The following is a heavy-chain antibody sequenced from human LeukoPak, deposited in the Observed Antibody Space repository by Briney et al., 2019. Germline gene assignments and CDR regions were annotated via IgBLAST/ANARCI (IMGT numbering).Heavy chain of an antibody. D-gene: IGHD1-26*01. CDR3: ARHGGSYSFDS. J-gene: IGHJ4*02. Sequence: SETLSLTCTVSGGSISLYYWSWIRQPPGKGLEWIGFIYNSGSTNYNPSLKSRVTVSVDTSKNQFSLKLSSVTAADTAVYYCARHGGSYSFDSWGQGTLVTVSS. CDR2: IYNSGST. CDR1: GGSISLYY. V-gene: IGHV4-59*08.